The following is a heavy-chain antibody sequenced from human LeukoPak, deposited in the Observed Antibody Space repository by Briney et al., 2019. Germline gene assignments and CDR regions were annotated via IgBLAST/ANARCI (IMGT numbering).Heavy chain of an antibody. J-gene: IGHJ4*02. V-gene: IGHV1-18*01. D-gene: IGHD1-26*01. CDR2: ICGSNGNT. CDR3: ARSGRGTYYYFDL. CDR1: SYTFTRYG. Sequence: GASVKVSCKASSYTFTRYGISWVRQAPGQGLEWIGWICGSNGNTNYAQKFQDRVSMTADTSTSTAYMELRSLRSDDTAVYYCARSGRGTYYYFDLWGQGTLVTVSS.